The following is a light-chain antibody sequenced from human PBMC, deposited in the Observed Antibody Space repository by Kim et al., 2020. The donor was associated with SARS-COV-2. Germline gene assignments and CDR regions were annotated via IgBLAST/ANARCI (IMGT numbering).Light chain of an antibody. J-gene: IGKJ1*01. CDR3: QQYNNWPRT. CDR1: QSISSK. V-gene: IGKV3-15*01. Sequence: EIVMTQSPATLSVSPGERATLSCRASQSISSKLAWYQQKPGQAPRLLIYGASTRATGMPARFSGSGSGTEFILTISSLQSEDFAVYYCQQYNNWPRTFGQGTKVDIK. CDR2: GAS.